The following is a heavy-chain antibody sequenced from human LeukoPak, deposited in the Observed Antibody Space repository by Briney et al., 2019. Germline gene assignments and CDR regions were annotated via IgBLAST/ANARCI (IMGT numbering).Heavy chain of an antibody. CDR3: TTDFSSAVADTFDY. CDR2: IKSKTDGGTT. Sequence: GGSLRLSCAASGFTFNNAWMSWVRQAPGKGLEWVGRIKSKTDGGTTDYAVPVKGRFTISRDDSKNTLYLQMNSLKTEDAAVYYCTTDFSSAVADTFDYWGQGTLVTVPS. D-gene: IGHD6-19*01. V-gene: IGHV3-15*01. J-gene: IGHJ4*02. CDR1: GFTFNNAW.